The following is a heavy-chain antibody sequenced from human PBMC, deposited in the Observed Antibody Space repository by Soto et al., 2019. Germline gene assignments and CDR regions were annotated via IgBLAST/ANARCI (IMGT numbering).Heavy chain of an antibody. V-gene: IGHV1-2*02. CDR1: GYTFTGYF. J-gene: IGHJ5*02. CDR3: ARVIRGAYYNSPLDT. Sequence: VASLKVSCKSSGYTFTGYFMHWVRQAPGQGLEWMGWINPYSGGADYAQSFQGRVTMTRDTSISTVYIELSRLRFDDTAVYYCARVIRGAYYNSPLDTWGQGTVVTVSS. CDR2: INPYSGGA. D-gene: IGHD3-10*01.